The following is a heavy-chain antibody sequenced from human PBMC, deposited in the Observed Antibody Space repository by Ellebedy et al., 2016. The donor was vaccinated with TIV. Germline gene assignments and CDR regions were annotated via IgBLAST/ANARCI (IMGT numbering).Heavy chain of an antibody. Sequence: GGSLRLSCAASGFIFSTYSMNWVRQTPGRGLEWVSSISSSSSYIYYADSVKGRFTISRDNAKNSLYLQMNSLRAEDTAVYYCARDPSGLAFDYWGQGTLVTVSS. V-gene: IGHV3-21*01. CDR3: ARDPSGLAFDY. CDR1: GFIFSTYS. D-gene: IGHD1-26*01. J-gene: IGHJ4*02. CDR2: ISSSSSYI.